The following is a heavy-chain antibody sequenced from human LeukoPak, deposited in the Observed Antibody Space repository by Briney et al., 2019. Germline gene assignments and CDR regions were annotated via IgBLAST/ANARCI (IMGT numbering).Heavy chain of an antibody. CDR3: ARLSANSSAYFFDY. Sequence: GGSLRLSCAASGFTFSTYAMSWVRQAPGKGLEWVSAISASGSNTYYADSVKGRFTISRDTSKNTLYLQMNSLRAEDTAVYYCARLSANSSAYFFDYWGQGTLVTVSS. V-gene: IGHV3-23*01. CDR1: GFTFSTYA. D-gene: IGHD3-22*01. CDR2: ISASGSNT. J-gene: IGHJ4*02.